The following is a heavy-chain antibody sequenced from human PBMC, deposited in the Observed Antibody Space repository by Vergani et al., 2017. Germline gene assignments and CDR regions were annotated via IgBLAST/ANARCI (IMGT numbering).Heavy chain of an antibody. CDR1: GYIFTNYG. V-gene: IGHV1-18*01. D-gene: IGHD3-22*01. CDR3: AGFPYYYDSSGYYYDYYGMDV. CDR2: ISVYNGNT. J-gene: IGHJ6*02. Sequence: QVQLVQSGAEVKKPGASVKVSCKASGYIFTNYGISWVRQAPGQGLEWMGWISVYNGNTNYVQKLQGRVTMTTDTSTTSAYMELRSLRSDDTAVYYCAGFPYYYDSSGYYYDYYGMDVWGQGTTVTVSS.